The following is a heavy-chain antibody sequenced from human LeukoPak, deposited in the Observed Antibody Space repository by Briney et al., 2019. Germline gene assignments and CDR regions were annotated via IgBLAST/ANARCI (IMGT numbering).Heavy chain of an antibody. Sequence: GASVRVSCKASGYTFTDNYIHWVRQAPGQGLEWMGWMNPNNGDTAYAQKFQGRFTMTRDTSITTAYMELRSLRSDDTAVYYCARAGRRGSWFDHWGQGTLVTVSS. CDR3: ARAGRRGSWFDH. V-gene: IGHV1-2*02. J-gene: IGHJ5*02. CDR2: MNPNNGDT. D-gene: IGHD2-15*01. CDR1: GYTFTDNY.